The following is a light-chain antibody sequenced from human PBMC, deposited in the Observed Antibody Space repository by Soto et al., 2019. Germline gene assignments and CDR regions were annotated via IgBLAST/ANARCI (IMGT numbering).Light chain of an antibody. CDR2: AAS. V-gene: IGKV1-27*01. CDR3: QKYKSAPSWT. J-gene: IGKJ1*01. Sequence: DIQMTQSPSSLSASVGDRVTITCRASQGISNYLAWYQQKPGKVPKLLIYAASTLQSGVPSRFSGSGSGTDFTLTISSLQPEDVATYYCQKYKSAPSWTFGQGTKVEIE. CDR1: QGISNY.